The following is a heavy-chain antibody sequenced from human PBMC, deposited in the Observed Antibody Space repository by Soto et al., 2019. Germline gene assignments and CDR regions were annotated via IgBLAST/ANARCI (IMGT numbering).Heavy chain of an antibody. Sequence: PSETLSLTCTVSGGSISSGGYCWIWIRQPPGKGLEWIGEINHSGSTNYNPSLKSRVTISVDTSKNQFSLKLSSVTAADTAVYYCARRWGYSFDYWGQGTLVTVSS. D-gene: IGHD7-27*01. CDR2: INHSGST. CDR3: ARRWGYSFDY. J-gene: IGHJ4*02. V-gene: IGHV4-39*01. CDR1: GGSISSGGYC.